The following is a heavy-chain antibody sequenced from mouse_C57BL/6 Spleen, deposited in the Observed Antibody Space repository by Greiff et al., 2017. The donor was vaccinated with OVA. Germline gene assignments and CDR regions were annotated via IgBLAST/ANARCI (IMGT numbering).Heavy chain of an antibody. D-gene: IGHD1-1*01. CDR2: IDPSDSYT. CDR3: ARDLRGGYYAMDY. V-gene: IGHV1-59*01. CDR1: GYTFTSYW. Sequence: QVQLQQPGAELVRPGTSVKLSCKASGYTFTSYWMHWVKQRPGQGLEWIGVIDPSDSYTNYNQKFKGKATLTVDTSSSTAYMQLSSLTSEDSAVYYCARDLRGGYYAMDYWGQGTSVTVSS. J-gene: IGHJ4*01.